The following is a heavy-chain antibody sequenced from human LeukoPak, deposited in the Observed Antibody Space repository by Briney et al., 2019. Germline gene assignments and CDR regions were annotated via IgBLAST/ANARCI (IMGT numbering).Heavy chain of an antibody. CDR3: ARDQGSRIVVVPAYDYYYGMDV. Sequence: GGSLRLSCAASGFTFSSYWMSWVRQAPGKGLEWVANIKQDGSEKYYVDSVKGRFTISRDNAKNSLYLQMNSLRAEDTAVYYCARDQGSRIVVVPAYDYYYGMDVWGKGTTVTVSS. V-gene: IGHV3-7*03. J-gene: IGHJ6*04. CDR2: IKQDGSEK. D-gene: IGHD2-2*01. CDR1: GFTFSSYW.